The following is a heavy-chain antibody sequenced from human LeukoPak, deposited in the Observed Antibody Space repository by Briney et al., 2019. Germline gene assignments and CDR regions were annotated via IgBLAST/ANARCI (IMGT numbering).Heavy chain of an antibody. J-gene: IGHJ5*02. CDR3: ARVSYYGSGRYYNWFDP. V-gene: IGHV4-39*07. Sequence: SETLSLTCTVSGGSISSSSYYWGWIRQPPGKGLEWIGTIYYSGSTYYNPSLKSRVTISVDTSKNQFSLKLSSVTAADTAVYYCARVSYYGSGRYYNWFDPWGQGTLVTVSS. CDR1: GGSISSSSYY. D-gene: IGHD3-10*01. CDR2: IYYSGST.